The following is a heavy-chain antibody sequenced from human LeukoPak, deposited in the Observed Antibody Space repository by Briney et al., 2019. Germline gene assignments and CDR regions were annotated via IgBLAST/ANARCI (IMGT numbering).Heavy chain of an antibody. J-gene: IGHJ4*02. D-gene: IGHD3-22*01. V-gene: IGHV3-7*01. CDR1: GFTFSSYG. CDR3: ARGRYDSGGYYSIFDS. CDR2: IKQDGSEK. Sequence: GGSLRLSCAASGFTFSSYGMHWVRQAPGKGLEWVANIKQDGSEKYYVDSVKGRFTISRDNAKNSLYLQMNSLRAEDTAVYYCARGRYDSGGYYSIFDSWGQGTLVTVSS.